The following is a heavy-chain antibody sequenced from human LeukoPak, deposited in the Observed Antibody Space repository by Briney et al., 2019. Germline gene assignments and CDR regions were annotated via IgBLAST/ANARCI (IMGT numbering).Heavy chain of an antibody. D-gene: IGHD6-19*01. V-gene: IGHV1-18*01. J-gene: IGHJ5*02. CDR3: ARVYTAVAMNWFDP. CDR2: ISAYNGNT. Sequence: ASVKVSCKASGYTFTSYGISWVRQAPGQGLEWMGWISAYNGNTNYAQKLQGRVTMTTDTSTSTAYMELRSLRSDDTAVYYCARVYTAVAMNWFDPWGQGIRVTASS. CDR1: GYTFTSYG.